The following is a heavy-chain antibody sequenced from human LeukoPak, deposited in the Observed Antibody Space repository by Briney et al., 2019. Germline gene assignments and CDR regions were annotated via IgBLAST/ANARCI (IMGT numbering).Heavy chain of an antibody. CDR2: INPNSGGT. J-gene: IGHJ4*02. CDR1: GYTFTGYY. Sequence: ASVKVSCKASGYTFTGYYMHWVRQAPGQGLEWMGRINPNSGGTNYVQKFQGRVTMTRDTSISTAYMELSSLTPGDTAVYFCARGPYYNDSRTYYPHFDYWGQGTLVTVSS. V-gene: IGHV1-2*06. D-gene: IGHD3-22*01. CDR3: ARGPYYNDSRTYYPHFDY.